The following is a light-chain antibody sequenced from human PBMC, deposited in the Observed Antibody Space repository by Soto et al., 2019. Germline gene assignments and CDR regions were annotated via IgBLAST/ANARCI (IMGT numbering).Light chain of an antibody. Sequence: SVLTQPASVSGSPGQSITIACAGTNSDIGHYNYVSWYQQHPGQAPKLIISEVTSRPSGVSDRFSGSKSGITASLTISGLQTDDEADYYCSSSTSGSLYVFGTGTKVTVL. V-gene: IGLV2-14*01. CDR2: EVT. CDR3: SSSTSGSLYV. CDR1: NSDIGHYNY. J-gene: IGLJ1*01.